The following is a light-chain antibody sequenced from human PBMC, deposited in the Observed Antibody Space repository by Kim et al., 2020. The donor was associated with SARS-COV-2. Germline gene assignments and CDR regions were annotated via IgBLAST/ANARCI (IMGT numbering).Light chain of an antibody. CDR2: GAS. CDR1: QSVSSSY. V-gene: IGKV3-20*01. Sequence: EIVLTQSPGTLSLSPGERATLSCSASQSVSSSYLAWYQQKPGQTPRLLIYGASSRTTGIPDRFSGSGSGTDFTLTISRLEPEDFAVYYCQQYGSSPWTFGQGNKVDI. CDR3: QQYGSSPWT. J-gene: IGKJ1*01.